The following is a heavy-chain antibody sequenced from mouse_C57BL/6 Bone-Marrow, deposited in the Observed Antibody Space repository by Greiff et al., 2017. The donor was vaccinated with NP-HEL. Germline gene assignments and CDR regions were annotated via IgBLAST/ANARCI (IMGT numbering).Heavy chain of an antibody. CDR3: ARSGSSYVYWYFDV. CDR2: INPNNGGT. CDR1: GYTFTDYN. Sequence: EVQLQQSGPELVKPGASVKIPCKASGYTFTDYNMDWVKQSHGKSLEWIGDINPNNGGTIYNQKFKGKATLTVDKSSSTAYMELRSLTSEDTAVYYCARSGSSYVYWYFDVWGTGTTVTVSS. V-gene: IGHV1-18*01. J-gene: IGHJ1*03. D-gene: IGHD1-1*01.